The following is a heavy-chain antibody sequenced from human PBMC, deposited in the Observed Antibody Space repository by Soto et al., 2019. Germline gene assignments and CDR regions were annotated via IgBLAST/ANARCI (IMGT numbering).Heavy chain of an antibody. CDR3: ARGYGDRFDGNGYVARH. CDR1: GFIFSSYA. J-gene: IGHJ4*02. D-gene: IGHD3-16*01. V-gene: IGHV3-23*01. CDR2: ISGSGIST. Sequence: GGSLRLSCAASGFIFSSYAMSWVRQAPGKGLEWVSAISGSGISTYYADSVKGRFTISRDNSKNTLYLQMNSLRAEDTAVYYCARGYGDRFDGNGYVARHWGQGNLVTVSS.